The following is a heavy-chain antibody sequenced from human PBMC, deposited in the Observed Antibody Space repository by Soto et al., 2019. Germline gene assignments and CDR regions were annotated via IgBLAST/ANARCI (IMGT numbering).Heavy chain of an antibody. Sequence: SEPQRVTCTVSGGSIISPGYYWSWIRQRPGKGLEWIGYFHSSGATYKDPSLKSRVTISVDTSKNQISLKLDSVTAADTAVYYCASIWFGDFDYWGHGTLVTVSS. V-gene: IGHV4-30-4*01. CDR3: ASIWFGDFDY. CDR1: GGSIISPGYY. CDR2: FHSSGAT. J-gene: IGHJ4*01. D-gene: IGHD3-10*01.